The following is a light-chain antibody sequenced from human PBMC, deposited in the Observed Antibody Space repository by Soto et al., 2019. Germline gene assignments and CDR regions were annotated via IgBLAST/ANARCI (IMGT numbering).Light chain of an antibody. V-gene: IGKV3-20*01. J-gene: IGKJ2*01. CDR1: QSVSSSY. Sequence: EIVLTQSPGTLSLSPGERATLSCRASQSVSSSYLAWYQQKPGQAPRLLIYGASSRATGIPDRFSGSGSGTDFTLTISRLEPEDVAVYYCQQYGSSPYTFAQGTKLEIK. CDR2: GAS. CDR3: QQYGSSPYT.